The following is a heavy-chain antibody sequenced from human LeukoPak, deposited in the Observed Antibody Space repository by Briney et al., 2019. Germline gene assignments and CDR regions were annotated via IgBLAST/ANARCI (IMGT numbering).Heavy chain of an antibody. J-gene: IGHJ5*02. CDR2: IYYSGST. CDR3: VGQQLALYNWFDP. Sequence: SETLSLTCTVSGGSISSSSYYWGWIRQPPGKGLEWIGSIYYSGSTYYNPSLKSRVTISVDTSKNQFSLKLSSVTAADTAVYYPVGQQLALYNWFDPWGQGTLVTVSS. V-gene: IGHV4-39*03. D-gene: IGHD6-13*01. CDR1: GGSISSSSYY.